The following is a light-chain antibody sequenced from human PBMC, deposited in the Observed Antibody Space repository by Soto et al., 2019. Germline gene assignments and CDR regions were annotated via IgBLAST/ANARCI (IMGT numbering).Light chain of an antibody. CDR2: EVS. Sequence: ELNQPASGTGVPLGSRSIFRTGTSNGVGSYNLVSWYQQHPDKAPKLMVYEVSKRPSGVSIRFSGSKSGNAASLTISGLQAEDEADYYCCSYTGSSPVFGTGTKVTVL. CDR1: SNGVGSYNL. CDR3: CSYTGSSPV. V-gene: IGLV2-23*02. J-gene: IGLJ1*01.